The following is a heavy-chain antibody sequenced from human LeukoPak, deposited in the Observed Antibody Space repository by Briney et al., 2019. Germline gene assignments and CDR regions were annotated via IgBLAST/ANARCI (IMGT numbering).Heavy chain of an antibody. D-gene: IGHD3-16*01. CDR1: GGSFSGYY. CDR2: INHSGST. CDR3: ARGLWGDHKR. V-gene: IGHV4-34*01. J-gene: IGHJ4*02. Sequence: SETLSLTCAVYGGSFSGYYWSWIRQPPGKGLEWIGEINHSGSTNYNPSLKSRVTISVDTSKNQFFLKLSSVTAADTAVYYCARGLWGDHKRWGQGTLVTVSS.